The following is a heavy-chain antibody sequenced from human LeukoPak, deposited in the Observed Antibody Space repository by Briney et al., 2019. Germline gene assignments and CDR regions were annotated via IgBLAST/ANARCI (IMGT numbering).Heavy chain of an antibody. V-gene: IGHV4-61*02. CDR3: AREPLGVVVPAASGGYETASFDY. CDR1: GGSISSGSYY. J-gene: IGHJ4*02. Sequence: PSETLSLTCTVSGGSISSGSYYWSWIRQPAGKGLEWIGRIYTSGSTNYNPSLKSRVTVSVDTSKNQFSLKLSSVTAADTAVYYCAREPLGVVVPAASGGYETASFDYWGQGTLVTVSS. CDR2: IYTSGST. D-gene: IGHD2-2*01.